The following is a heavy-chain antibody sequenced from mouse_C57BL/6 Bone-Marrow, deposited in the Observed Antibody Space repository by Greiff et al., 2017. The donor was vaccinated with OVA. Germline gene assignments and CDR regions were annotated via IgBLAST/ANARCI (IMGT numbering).Heavy chain of an antibody. Sequence: QVQLKQSGAELVRPGSSVKLSCKASGYTFTSYWMHWVKQRPIQGLEWIGNIDPSDSETHYNQKFKDKATLTVDKSSSTAYMQLSSLTSEDSAVYYCARHDGYYVGYWGQGTTLTVSS. D-gene: IGHD2-3*01. V-gene: IGHV1-52*01. J-gene: IGHJ2*01. CDR3: ARHDGYYVGY. CDR2: IDPSDSET. CDR1: GYTFTSYW.